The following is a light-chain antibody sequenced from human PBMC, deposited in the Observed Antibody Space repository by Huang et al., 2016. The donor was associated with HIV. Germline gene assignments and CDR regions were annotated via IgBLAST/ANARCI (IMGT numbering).Light chain of an antibody. V-gene: IGKV3-15*01. CDR2: GAA. J-gene: IGKJ1*01. Sequence: EIVMTQSPATLSVSPGERATLSCRASQRVSSNLAWYQQKPGQAPRRLLYGAATRATGIPARFSGSGSGTEFTLTISSLQSEDFAVYYCHQYNNWPPWTFGQGTKVEIK. CDR3: HQYNNWPPWT. CDR1: QRVSSN.